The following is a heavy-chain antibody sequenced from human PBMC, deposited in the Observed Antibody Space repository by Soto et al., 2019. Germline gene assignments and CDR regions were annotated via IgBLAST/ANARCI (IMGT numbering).Heavy chain of an antibody. CDR2: ISAYNGNT. CDR1: GYTFTSYG. CDR3: AREAQQLVRSALVY. J-gene: IGHJ4*02. V-gene: IGHV1-18*04. Sequence: GASVKVSCKXSGYTFTSYGISWVRQAPGQGLEWMGWISAYNGNTNYAQKLQGRVTMTTDTSTSTAYMELRSLRSDNTAVYYCAREAQQLVRSALVYWGQGTLVTVSS. D-gene: IGHD6-13*01.